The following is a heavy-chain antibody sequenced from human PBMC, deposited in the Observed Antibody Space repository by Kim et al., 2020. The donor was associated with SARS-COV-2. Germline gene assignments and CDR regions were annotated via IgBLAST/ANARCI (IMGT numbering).Heavy chain of an antibody. Sequence: GESLKISCKGSGYSFTSYWIGWVRQMPGKGLEWMGIIYPGDSDTRYSPSFQGQGTISADKSISTAYLQWSSLKASDTAMYYCAIAPLVIAADQYYYGMDVWGQGTTVTVSS. CDR2: IYPGDSDT. D-gene: IGHD6-13*01. V-gene: IGHV5-51*06. J-gene: IGHJ6*02. CDR1: GYSFTSYW. CDR3: AIAPLVIAADQYYYGMDV.